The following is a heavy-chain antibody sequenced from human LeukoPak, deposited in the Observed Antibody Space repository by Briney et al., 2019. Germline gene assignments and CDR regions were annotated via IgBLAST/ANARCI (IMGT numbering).Heavy chain of an antibody. V-gene: IGHV3-30-3*01. J-gene: IGHJ5*02. D-gene: IGHD2-15*01. CDR1: GFTFSSYA. CDR3: ARDWGYCSGGSCYNWFDP. CDR2: ISYDGSNK. Sequence: GGSLRLSCAASGFTFSSYAMHWVRQAPGKGLEWVAVISYDGSNKYYADSVKGRFTISRDNSKNTLYLQMNSLRAEDTAVYYCARDWGYCSGGSCYNWFDPWGQGTLVTVSS.